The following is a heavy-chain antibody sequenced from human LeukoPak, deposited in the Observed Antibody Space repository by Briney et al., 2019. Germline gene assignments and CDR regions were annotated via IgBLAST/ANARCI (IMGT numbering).Heavy chain of an antibody. CDR1: GGSISSSNW. J-gene: IGHJ3*02. Sequence: RSGTLSLTCAVSGGSISSSNWWSWVRQPPGKGLGCIGEINHSGRTNYNPSLKSRVTISVDTSKNQFSLKLSSVTAADTAVYYCARHRVGIWVYSGSLKPNDAFDIWGQGTMVTVSS. CDR3: ARHRVGIWVYSGSLKPNDAFDI. D-gene: IGHD1-26*01. CDR2: INHSGRT. V-gene: IGHV4-4*02.